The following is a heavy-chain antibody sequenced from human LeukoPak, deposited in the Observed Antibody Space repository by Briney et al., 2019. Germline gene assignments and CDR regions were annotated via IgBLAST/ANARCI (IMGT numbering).Heavy chain of an antibody. Sequence: ASVKVSCKASGYTFTGYYMHWVRQAPGQGLEWMGWINPNSGGTNYAQKFQGRVTMTRDTSISTAYMELSRLRSDDAAVYYCTRDARSSVRGVIITWGQGTLVTVSS. D-gene: IGHD3-10*01. CDR3: TRDARSSVRGVIIT. CDR2: INPNSGGT. V-gene: IGHV1-2*02. CDR1: GYTFTGYY. J-gene: IGHJ5*02.